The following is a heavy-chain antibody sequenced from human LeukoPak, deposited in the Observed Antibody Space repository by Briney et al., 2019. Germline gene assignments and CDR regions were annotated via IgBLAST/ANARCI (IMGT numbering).Heavy chain of an antibody. CDR2: ISGSGGST. CDR3: AKDDVYSGSCPWAY. Sequence: GGSLRLSCAASGFTFSSYAMSWVRQAPWKGLEWVSAISGSGGSTYYADSVKGRFTISRDNSKNTLYLQMNSLRAEDTAVYYCAKDDVYSGSCPWAYWGQGTLVTVSS. J-gene: IGHJ4*02. V-gene: IGHV3-23*01. CDR1: GFTFSSYA. D-gene: IGHD1-26*01.